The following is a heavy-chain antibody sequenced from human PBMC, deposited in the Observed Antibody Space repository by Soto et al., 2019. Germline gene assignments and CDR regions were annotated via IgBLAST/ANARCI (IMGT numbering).Heavy chain of an antibody. Sequence: SETLSLTCTVSGGSISSYYWSWIRQPPGKGLEWIGYISYSGSTNYNPSLKSRVTISVETSKNQFSLKLSSVTAADTAVYYCARVMVTTLVTQVASLDYWGKGTLVTVSS. D-gene: IGHD6-13*01. CDR2: ISYSGST. CDR1: GGSISSYY. CDR3: ARVMVTTLVTQVASLDY. J-gene: IGHJ4*02. V-gene: IGHV4-59*01.